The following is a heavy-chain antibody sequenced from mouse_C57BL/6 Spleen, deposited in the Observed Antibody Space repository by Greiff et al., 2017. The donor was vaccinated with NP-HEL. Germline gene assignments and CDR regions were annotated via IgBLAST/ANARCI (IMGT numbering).Heavy chain of an antibody. Sequence: QVQLQQPGAELVRPGSSVKLSCKASGYTFTSYWMHWVKQRPIQGLEWIGNIDPSDSETHYNQKFKDKATLTVDKSSSTAYMQLSSLTSEDSAVYYCARYDYDGRFAYWGQGTLVTVSA. CDR2: IDPSDSET. CDR1: GYTFTSYW. D-gene: IGHD2-4*01. V-gene: IGHV1-52*01. CDR3: ARYDYDGRFAY. J-gene: IGHJ3*01.